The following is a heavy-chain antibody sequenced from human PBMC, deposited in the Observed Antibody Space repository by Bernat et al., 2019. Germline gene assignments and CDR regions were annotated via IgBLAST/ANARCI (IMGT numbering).Heavy chain of an antibody. CDR3: AREIAAAVDWFDP. CDR1: GGSISSGGYY. V-gene: IGHV4-31*03. CDR2: IYYSGST. J-gene: IGHJ5*02. Sequence: QVQLQESGPGLVKPSQTLSLTCTVSGGSISSGGYYWSWIRQHPGKGLEWIGCIYYSGSTYYNPSLKSRVTISVDTSKNQFSLKLSSVTAADTAVYYCAREIAAAVDWFDPWGQGTLVTVSS. D-gene: IGHD6-13*01.